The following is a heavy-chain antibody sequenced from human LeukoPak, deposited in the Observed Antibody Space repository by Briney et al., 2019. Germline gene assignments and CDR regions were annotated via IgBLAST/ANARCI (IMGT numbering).Heavy chain of an antibody. CDR1: GGSISSYY. D-gene: IGHD2-21*01. CDR2: IYYSGST. CDR3: ARSVGQYCGGDCYSDAFDI. J-gene: IGHJ3*02. V-gene: IGHV4-59*01. Sequence: PSETLSLTCTVSGGSISSYYWSWIRQPPGKGLEWIGYIYYSGSTNYNPSLKSRVTISVDTSKNQFSLKLSSVTAADTAVYYCARSVGQYCGGDCYSDAFDIWGQGTMVTVSS.